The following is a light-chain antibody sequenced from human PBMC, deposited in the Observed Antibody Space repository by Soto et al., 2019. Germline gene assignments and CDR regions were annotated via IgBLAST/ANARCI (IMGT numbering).Light chain of an antibody. J-gene: IGKJ4*01. CDR3: EQYHSAPLA. V-gene: IGKV4-1*01. Sequence: DIVMTQSPDSLAVSLGERATINCKSGQSGLHSSNTNNYLAWYQKKPGQPPKLLIYLASTRESGVPDRFSGSGSGTECTLTISSRQPEDVAVYYCEQYHSAPLAFGGGTRVEI. CDR1: QSGLHSSNTNNY. CDR2: LAS.